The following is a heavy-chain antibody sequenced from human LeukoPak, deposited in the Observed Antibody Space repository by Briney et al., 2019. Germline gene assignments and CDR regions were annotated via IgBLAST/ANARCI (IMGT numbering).Heavy chain of an antibody. CDR2: INPHSGGT. V-gene: IGHV1-2*02. D-gene: IGHD6-19*01. J-gene: IGHJ4*02. CDR1: GYTFTGYY. Sequence: ASVKVSCKASGYTFTGYYIHWVRQAPGQGLEWMGWINPHSGGTNYAQKLQGRVTMTTDTSTNTAYMELRSLRSDDTAVYYCARDHPTVAGYQGGIDYWGQGTLVTVSS. CDR3: ARDHPTVAGYQGGIDY.